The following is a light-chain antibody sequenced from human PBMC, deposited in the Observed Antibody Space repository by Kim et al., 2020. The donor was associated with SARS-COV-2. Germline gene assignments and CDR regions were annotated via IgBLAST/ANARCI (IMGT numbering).Light chain of an antibody. CDR2: GKN. J-gene: IGLJ2*01. CDR1: SLISYY. CDR3: NSPGSNDNVL. Sequence: ALGHTVRIPSPGASLISYYATCYQQKPAPPPLVVIYGKNTRPSGLPPRFSASTSADTASLPITGTQAADEAAYYCNSPGSNDNVLFGGGTQLTVL. V-gene: IGLV3-19*01.